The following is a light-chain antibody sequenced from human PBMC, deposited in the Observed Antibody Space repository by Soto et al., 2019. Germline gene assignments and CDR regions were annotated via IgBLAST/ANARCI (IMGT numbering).Light chain of an antibody. J-gene: IGKJ5*01. CDR2: FGS. Sequence: EIVITQSPLTRRFDRVGPACISCRSSQSLLYNNTYNYLDWYVQKPGQSPQLLIYFGSNRAPGVPDRFSGSGSGTDFTLKINRVEAEDVGTYYCMQALQSLTFGQGTRLEIK. CDR3: MQALQSLT. CDR1: QSLLYNNTYNY. V-gene: IGKV2-28*01.